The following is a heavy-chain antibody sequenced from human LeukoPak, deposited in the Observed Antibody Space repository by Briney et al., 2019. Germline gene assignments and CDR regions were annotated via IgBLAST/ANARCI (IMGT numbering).Heavy chain of an antibody. Sequence: PGRSLRLACAASSFTVSNYWMNSPRQPAGEWLELVVIIKKDGSEKYYVDSVKGRLTISRDNDKNSLYLQMNRLRAADAGVYYCAKEGAYPIMTYDSWGKGTLVTVS. V-gene: IGHV3-7*01. J-gene: IGHJ5*01. CDR3: AKEGAYPIMTYDS. CDR1: SFTVSNYW. CDR2: IKKDGSEK. D-gene: IGHD2-8*01.